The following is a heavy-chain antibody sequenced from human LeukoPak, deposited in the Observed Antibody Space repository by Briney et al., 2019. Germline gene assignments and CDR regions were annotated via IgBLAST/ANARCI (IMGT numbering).Heavy chain of an antibody. V-gene: IGHV3-66*01. Sequence: PGGSLRLSCAASGFTVSSNYMSSVRQAPGKGLEWVSVIYSGGSTYYADSVKGRFPISRDNSKNTLDRQMNSLRAEDTAVYYCARGLGLSTDYWGQGTMVTVSS. D-gene: IGHD3-3*02. CDR1: GFTVSSNY. CDR2: IYSGGST. J-gene: IGHJ4*02. CDR3: ARGLGLSTDY.